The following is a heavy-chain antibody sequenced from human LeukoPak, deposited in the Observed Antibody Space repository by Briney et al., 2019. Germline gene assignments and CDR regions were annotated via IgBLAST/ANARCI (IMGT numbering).Heavy chain of an antibody. CDR2: ISGSGGST. J-gene: IGHJ4*02. V-gene: IGHV3-23*01. CDR1: GFTFSSYA. CDR3: AKGNSEYYGSGSYYDYFDY. D-gene: IGHD3-10*01. Sequence: PGGSLRLSCAASGFTFSSYAMSWVRQAPGKGLEWVSAISGSGGSTYYADSVKGRFTISRDNSKNTLYLQMNSLRAEDTAVYYCAKGNSEYYGSGSYYDYFDYWGQGTLVTVSS.